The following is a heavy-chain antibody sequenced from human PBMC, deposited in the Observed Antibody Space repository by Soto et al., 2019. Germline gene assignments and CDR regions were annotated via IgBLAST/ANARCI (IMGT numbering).Heavy chain of an antibody. CDR1: GFTFSSYA. J-gene: IGHJ2*01. D-gene: IGHD5-18*01. V-gene: IGHV3-30-3*01. CDR3: ARDPLWGTAMVLWYFDL. Sequence: GGSLRLSCAASGFTFSSYAMHWVRQAPGKGLEWVAVISYDGSNKYYADSVKGRFTISRDNSKNTLYLKMNSLRAEDTAVYYCARDPLWGTAMVLWYFDLWGRGTLVTVSS. CDR2: ISYDGSNK.